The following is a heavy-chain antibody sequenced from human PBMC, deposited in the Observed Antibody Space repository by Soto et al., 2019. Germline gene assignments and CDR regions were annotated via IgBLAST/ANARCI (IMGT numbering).Heavy chain of an antibody. D-gene: IGHD3-10*01. V-gene: IGHV3-23*01. Sequence: GGSLRLSCAASGFTFSTYAMSWVRQAPGKGLEWVSAISGSGGSTYYADSVKGRFTISRDNSKNTLSLQMNSLRAEDTAVYYCAKDQGVLWFGELFPDYYYYYGMDVWGQGTTVTVSS. CDR1: GFTFSTYA. J-gene: IGHJ6*02. CDR2: ISGSGGST. CDR3: AKDQGVLWFGELFPDYYYYYGMDV.